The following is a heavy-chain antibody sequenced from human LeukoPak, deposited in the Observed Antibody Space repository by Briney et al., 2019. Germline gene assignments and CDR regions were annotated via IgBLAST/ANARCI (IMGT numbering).Heavy chain of an antibody. D-gene: IGHD2-8*01. CDR1: GGSIGSSSYY. V-gene: IGHV4-39*01. CDR2: IYYSGST. CDR3: ARPNGVQRAFDI. J-gene: IGHJ3*02. Sequence: SETLSLTCTVSGGSIGSSSYYWGWIRQPPGKGLEWIGSIYYSGSTYYNPSLKSRVTISVDTSKNQFSLKLSSVTAADTAVYYCARPNGVQRAFDIWGQGTMVTVSS.